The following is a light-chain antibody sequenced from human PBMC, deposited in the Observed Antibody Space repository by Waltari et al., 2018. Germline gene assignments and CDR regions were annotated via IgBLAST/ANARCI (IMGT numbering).Light chain of an antibody. Sequence: VLTQSPSVSASLGASVKLTCTLSSGHSSTVIAWHQQLPGKGPRYLMKVNSDGSHSKGDEIPDRFSGSSSGPERYLTISSLQSDDEADYYCQTGGHGTWVFGGGTKLTVL. J-gene: IGLJ3*02. CDR1: SGHSSTV. CDR3: QTGGHGTWV. V-gene: IGLV4-69*01. CDR2: VNSDGSH.